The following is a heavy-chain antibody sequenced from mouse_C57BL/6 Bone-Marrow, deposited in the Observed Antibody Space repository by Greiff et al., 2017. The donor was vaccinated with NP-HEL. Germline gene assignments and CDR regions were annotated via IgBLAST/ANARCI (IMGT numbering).Heavy chain of an antibody. V-gene: IGHV5-12*01. Sequence: EVMLVESGGGLVQPGGSLKLSCAASGLTFSDYYMYWVRQTPEKRLEWVAYISNGGGSTYYPDTVKGRFTIAIDNAKNTLYLQMSRLQSEDTAMYYCARFITTYAMDYWGQGTSVTVSS. CDR3: ARFITTYAMDY. CDR2: ISNGGGST. J-gene: IGHJ4*01. D-gene: IGHD1-1*01. CDR1: GLTFSDYY.